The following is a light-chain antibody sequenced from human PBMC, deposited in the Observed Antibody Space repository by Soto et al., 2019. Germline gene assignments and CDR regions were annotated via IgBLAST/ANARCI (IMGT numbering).Light chain of an antibody. J-gene: IGKJ4*01. CDR3: QQYGSSPLT. Sequence: PGERATLSRRASQSVSSNYLAWYQQKPGQTPKVLIYRASTRATGIPDRFSGSGSGTDFTLTISRLEAEDFAVYYCQQYGSSPLTFGGGTKVEIK. CDR2: RAS. CDR1: QSVSSNY. V-gene: IGKV3-20*01.